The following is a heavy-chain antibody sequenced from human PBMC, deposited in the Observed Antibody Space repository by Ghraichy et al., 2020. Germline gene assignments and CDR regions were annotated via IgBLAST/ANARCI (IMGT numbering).Heavy chain of an antibody. CDR2: ISDGGGGT. Sequence: GGSLRLSCAASGFTFSSYAMSWVRQAPGKGLEWVSAISDGGGGTYYSDSVKGRFTISRDNSNNTVYLQMKSLRAEDTAVYYCAKETPVTTFITIDSWGQGSLVTVSS. CDR3: AKETPVTTFITIDS. D-gene: IGHD4-17*01. V-gene: IGHV3-23*01. CDR1: GFTFSSYA. J-gene: IGHJ4*02.